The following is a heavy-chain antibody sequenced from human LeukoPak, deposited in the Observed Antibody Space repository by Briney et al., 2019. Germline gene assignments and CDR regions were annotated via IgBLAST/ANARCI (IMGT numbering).Heavy chain of an antibody. V-gene: IGHV3-48*03. CDR3: ARDSTEWELLSYYYYMDV. CDR2: ISSSGSTV. Sequence: GGSLRLSCAASGFTFSSYEMNWVRQAPGKGLEWISYISSSGSTVYYADSVKGRFTIARDNAKNSLYLQMNSLRAEDTAVYYCARDSTEWELLSYYYYMDVRGKGTTVTVSS. CDR1: GFTFSSYE. D-gene: IGHD1-26*01. J-gene: IGHJ6*03.